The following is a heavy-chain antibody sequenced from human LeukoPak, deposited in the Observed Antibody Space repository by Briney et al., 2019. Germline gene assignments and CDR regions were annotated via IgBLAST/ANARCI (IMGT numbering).Heavy chain of an antibody. CDR3: ARDKWSGYDFDYYYYYGMAV. D-gene: IGHD5-12*01. CDR2: IYHSGST. Sequence: SETLSLTCAVSAGPISSSNWWSWVRQPPGKGLEWIGEIYHSGSTNYNPSLKSRVTISVDKSKNQFSLKLSSVTAADTAVYYCARDKWSGYDFDYYYYYGMAVWGQGTTVTVS. V-gene: IGHV4-4*02. CDR1: AGPISSSNW. J-gene: IGHJ6*02.